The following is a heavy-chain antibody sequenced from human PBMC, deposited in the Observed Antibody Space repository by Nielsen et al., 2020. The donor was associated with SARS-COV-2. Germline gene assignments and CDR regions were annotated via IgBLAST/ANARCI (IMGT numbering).Heavy chain of an antibody. D-gene: IGHD3-10*01. CDR2: INHSGST. V-gene: IGHV4-34*01. CDR3: AKDGVVRGDALDL. Sequence: SETLSLTCAVYGGSFSGYYWSWIRQPPGKGLEWIGEINHSGSTNYNPSLKSRVTISVDTSKNQFSLKLSSVTAADTAVYYCAKDGVVRGDALDLWGQGTMVTVSS. J-gene: IGHJ3*01. CDR1: GGSFSGYY.